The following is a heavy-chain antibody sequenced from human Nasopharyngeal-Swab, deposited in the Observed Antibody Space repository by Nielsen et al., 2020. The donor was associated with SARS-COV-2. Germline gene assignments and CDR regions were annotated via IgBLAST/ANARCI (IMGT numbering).Heavy chain of an antibody. CDR1: GFTFGGYP. CDR2: LSRDGGIK. V-gene: IGHV3-30*03. CDR3: ARTDRGGSYFSQYYYYMDV. Sequence: GGSLDLSCATSGFTFGGYPIHWVRQAPAKGLEWWAVLSRDGGIKFYADSVKGRFSISRDTSRSAVYLQMNSLRAEDTALYYCARTDRGGSYFSQYYYYMDVWGTGTTVTVSS. J-gene: IGHJ6*03. D-gene: IGHD1-26*01.